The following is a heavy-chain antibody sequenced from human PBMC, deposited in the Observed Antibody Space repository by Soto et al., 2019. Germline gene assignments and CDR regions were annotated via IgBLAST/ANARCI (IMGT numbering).Heavy chain of an antibody. V-gene: IGHV3-7*01. Sequence: EVQLVESGGGLVQPGGSLRLSCAASGFTFSRYWMSWVRQAPGKGLEWVANIKQDGSEKYYVDSVKGRFTISRDNAKNSLYLQMNSLRAEDTAVYYCARDLGWHDDFDIWGQGTMVTVSS. J-gene: IGHJ3*02. CDR2: IKQDGSEK. CDR3: ARDLGWHDDFDI. D-gene: IGHD6-19*01. CDR1: GFTFSRYW.